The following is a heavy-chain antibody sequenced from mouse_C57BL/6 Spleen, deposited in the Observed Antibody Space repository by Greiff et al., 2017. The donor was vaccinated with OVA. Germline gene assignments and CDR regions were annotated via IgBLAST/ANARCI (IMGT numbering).Heavy chain of an antibody. CDR2: IHPNSGST. J-gene: IGHJ3*01. CDR1: GYTFTSYW. Sequence: QVQLQQPGAELVKPGASVKLSCKASGYTFTSYWMHWVKQRPGQGLEWIGMIHPNSGSTNYNEKFKSKATLTVDKSSSTAYMQLSSLTSEDSAGYYCAREGGNGWLLQGTAWFAYWGQGTLVTVSA. D-gene: IGHD2-3*01. CDR3: AREGGNGWLLQGTAWFAY. V-gene: IGHV1-64*01.